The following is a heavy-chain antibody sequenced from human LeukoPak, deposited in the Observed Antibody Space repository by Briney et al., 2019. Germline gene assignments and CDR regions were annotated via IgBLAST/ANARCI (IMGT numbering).Heavy chain of an antibody. D-gene: IGHD5-12*01. CDR2: IYTSGST. J-gene: IGHJ6*03. V-gene: IGHV4-4*07. CDR1: GGTISSYY. CDR3: ARDSVIVATMDYYYYMDV. Sequence: SETLSLTSTVSGGTISSYYWSWIRQPAGKGLEWIGRIYTSGSTNYNPSLKSRATMSVDTSKNQFSLKLSSVTAADTAVYYCARDSVIVATMDYYYYMDVWGKGTTVTISS.